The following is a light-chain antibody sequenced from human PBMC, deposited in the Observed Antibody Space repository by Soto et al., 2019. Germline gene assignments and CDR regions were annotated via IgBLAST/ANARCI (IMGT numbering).Light chain of an antibody. Sequence: QSALTQPASVSGSPGQSITISCTGASSDVGGYDYVSWYQQHPGKAPKLMIYDVTTRPSGVSNRFSGSKSGNTASLTISGLPAEDEADYYCCSYTTSSTPYVFGTGTKLTVL. V-gene: IGLV2-14*01. CDR1: SSDVGGYDY. CDR3: CSYTTSSTPYV. J-gene: IGLJ1*01. CDR2: DVT.